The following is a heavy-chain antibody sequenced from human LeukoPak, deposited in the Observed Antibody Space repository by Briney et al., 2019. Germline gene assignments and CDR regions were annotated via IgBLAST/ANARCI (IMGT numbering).Heavy chain of an antibody. Sequence: PGGSLRLSCAASGFTFSSYSMNWVRQAPGKGLEWVSSISSSSSYIYYADSVKGRFTISRDHAKNSLYLQMNSLRAEDTAVYHCARDLEWSDHLYYFDYWGQGTLVTVSS. J-gene: IGHJ4*02. D-gene: IGHD3-3*01. CDR2: ISSSSSYI. V-gene: IGHV3-21*01. CDR1: GFTFSSYS. CDR3: ARDLEWSDHLYYFDY.